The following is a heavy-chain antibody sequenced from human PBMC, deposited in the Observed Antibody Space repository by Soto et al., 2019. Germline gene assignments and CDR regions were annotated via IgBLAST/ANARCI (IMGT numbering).Heavy chain of an antibody. CDR1: GFIFSRYE. D-gene: IGHD4-4*01. J-gene: IGHJ4*02. CDR3: ARRYSKYLPLDY. Sequence: EVQLVESGGGLVQPGGSLRVSCEASGFIFSRYEMHWVRQAPGKGLEWVSYISSSGSKMNYADSVKGRFTVSRDNAKNSLNLDINSLRAEDTAVYYCARRYSKYLPLDYWGQGTLVTVSS. V-gene: IGHV3-48*03. CDR2: ISSSGSKM.